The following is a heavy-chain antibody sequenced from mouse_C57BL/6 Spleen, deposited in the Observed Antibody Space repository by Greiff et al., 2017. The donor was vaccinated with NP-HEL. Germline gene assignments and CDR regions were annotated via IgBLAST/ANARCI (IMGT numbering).Heavy chain of an antibody. CDR3: ARLRGSSYRYFDV. D-gene: IGHD1-1*01. V-gene: IGHV1-22*01. CDR1: GYTFTDYN. J-gene: IGHJ1*03. Sequence: EVQLQQSGPELVKPGASVKMSCKASGYTFTDYNMHWVKQSPGKSLEWIGYINPNNGGTSYNQKFKGKATLTVNKSSSTAYMELRSLTSEDSEVYYCARLRGSSYRYFDVWGTGTTVTVSS. CDR2: INPNNGGT.